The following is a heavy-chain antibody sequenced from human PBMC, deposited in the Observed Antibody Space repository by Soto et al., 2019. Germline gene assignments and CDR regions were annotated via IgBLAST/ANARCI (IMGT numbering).Heavy chain of an antibody. CDR3: AKDRERIATRSIDY. V-gene: IGHV3-23*01. D-gene: IGHD6-6*01. J-gene: IGHJ4*02. CDR2: ISGSGGST. Sequence: HPGGSLRLSCAASGFTFSSYAMSWVRQAPGKGLKRVSAISGSGGSTYYADSVKGRFTISRDNSKSTLYLQMNSLRAEDTAVYYCAKDRERIATRSIDYWGQGTLVTVSS. CDR1: GFTFSSYA.